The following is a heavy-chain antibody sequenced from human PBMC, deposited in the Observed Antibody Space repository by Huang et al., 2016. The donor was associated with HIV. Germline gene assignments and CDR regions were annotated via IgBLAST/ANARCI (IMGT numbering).Heavy chain of an antibody. CDR1: GFTFLDFW. V-gene: IGHV3-74*01. J-gene: IGHJ5*02. CDR2: INSDGTYI. Sequence: EVRFQESGGGQVQPGGSLKLSCLASGFTFLDFWMPWARQGPGEGWLWVARINSDGTYIDYADSVRGRFVVSRNNARDILSLEMSSLRPEDTGVYFCAVGGRTASYFHFDPRGQGIPVIV. CDR3: AVGGRTASYFHFDP. D-gene: IGHD3-9*01.